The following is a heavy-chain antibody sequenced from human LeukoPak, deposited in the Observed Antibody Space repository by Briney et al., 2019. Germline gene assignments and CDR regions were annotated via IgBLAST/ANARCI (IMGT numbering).Heavy chain of an antibody. J-gene: IGHJ4*02. CDR2: IYNGVNT. CDR3: ARVTYYYDQSAYYYPTKFDS. Sequence: KPSETLSLTCTVSGASVSSASYWTWIRQPPGKGVEWIAHIYNGVNTNYNPSLKSRVTISVDTSNNQFSLKLNSVTAADTAVYYCARVTYYYDQSAYYYPTKFDSWGQGTLVIVSS. CDR1: GASVSSASY. D-gene: IGHD3-22*01. V-gene: IGHV4-61*01.